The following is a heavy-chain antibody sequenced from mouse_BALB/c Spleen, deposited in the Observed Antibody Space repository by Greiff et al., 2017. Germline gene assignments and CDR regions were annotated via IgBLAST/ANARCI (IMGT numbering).Heavy chain of an antibody. CDR1: GYSFTDYI. J-gene: IGHJ4*01. CDR3: ARSSWDGGAMDY. CDR2: INPYYGST. Sequence: VQLKQTGPELVKPGASVKISCKASGYSFTDYIMLWVKQSHGKSLEWIGNINPYYGSTSYNLKFKGKATLTVDKSSSTAYMQLNSLTSEDSAVYYCARSSWDGGAMDYWGQGTSVTVSS. V-gene: IGHV1-39*01. D-gene: IGHD4-1*01.